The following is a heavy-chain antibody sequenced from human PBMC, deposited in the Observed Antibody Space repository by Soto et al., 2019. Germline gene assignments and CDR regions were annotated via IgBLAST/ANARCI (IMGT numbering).Heavy chain of an antibody. V-gene: IGHV3-7*03. Sequence: EVQVMESGGGFVQPGGSLRLSCVTSGFTFNSYWMSWVRQTPGQGLECVARINHDGSDKNYVDSVKGRFTISRDNAKTSLFLPMNSLRADDTAVYYCTTLSWDASDWHWGLGALVTVSS. J-gene: IGHJ4*01. CDR2: INHDGSDK. D-gene: IGHD6-19*01. CDR1: GFTFNSYW. CDR3: TTLSWDASDWH.